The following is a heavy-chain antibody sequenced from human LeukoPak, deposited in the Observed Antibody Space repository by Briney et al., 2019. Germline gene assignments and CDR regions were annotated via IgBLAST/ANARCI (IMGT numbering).Heavy chain of an antibody. Sequence: TGGSLRLSCAASGFTVSSNYMSWVRQAPGKGLEWVSVIYSGGSTYYAASVKGRFTISRDNSKNTLYLQMNSLRAEDTAVYYCARVLQYYYDSSGYEAEAFDTWGQGTMVTVSS. CDR3: ARVLQYYYDSSGYEAEAFDT. J-gene: IGHJ3*02. CDR1: GFTVSSNY. V-gene: IGHV3-53*01. CDR2: IYSGGST. D-gene: IGHD3-22*01.